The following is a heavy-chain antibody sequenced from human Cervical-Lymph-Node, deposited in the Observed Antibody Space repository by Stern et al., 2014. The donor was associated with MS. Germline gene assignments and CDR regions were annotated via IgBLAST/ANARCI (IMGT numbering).Heavy chain of an antibody. Sequence: EVQLEESGGGLVQPGRSLRLSCAASGFTFDDYAMHWVRQAPGKGLEWVSGISWNSGSIGYADSVKGRLTISRDNAKNSLYLQMNSLRAEDTALYYCAKDTYYFGSGSETAIDYWGQGTLVTVSS. CDR1: GFTFDDYA. J-gene: IGHJ4*02. V-gene: IGHV3-9*01. CDR3: AKDTYYFGSGSETAIDY. D-gene: IGHD3-10*01. CDR2: ISWNSGSI.